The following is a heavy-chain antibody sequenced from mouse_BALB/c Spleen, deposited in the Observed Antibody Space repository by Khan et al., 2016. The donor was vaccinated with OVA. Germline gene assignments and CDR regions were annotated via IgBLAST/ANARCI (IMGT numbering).Heavy chain of an antibody. J-gene: IGHJ3*01. D-gene: IGHD1-1*01. CDR1: GYTFTSYW. Sequence: QVRLQQSGAELAKPGASVKMSCKASGYTFTSYWMHRVKQRPGQGLEWIGYINPSTDYTEYNQKFKDKATLTADKSSSTAYMQLTSLTSEDSAVYYCTNHGSSSAWFTYWGQGTLVTVSA. CDR3: TNHGSSSAWFTY. CDR2: INPSTDYT. V-gene: IGHV1-7*01.